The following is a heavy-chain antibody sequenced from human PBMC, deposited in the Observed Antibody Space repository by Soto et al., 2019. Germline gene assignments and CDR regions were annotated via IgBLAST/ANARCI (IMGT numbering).Heavy chain of an antibody. V-gene: IGHV3-53*01. Sequence: EVQLVESGGGLIQPGGSLRLSCAVSGFTVSNNYMSWVRQAPGKGLEGVSVIYSGGYTAYGDSVKGRFTISRDNSKNTPSLKMKGLRAGDRAVFYGATAPGGGGYWGQGTLVTVSS. D-gene: IGHD3-10*01. CDR2: IYSGGYT. CDR1: GFTVSNNY. J-gene: IGHJ4*02. CDR3: ATAPGGGGY.